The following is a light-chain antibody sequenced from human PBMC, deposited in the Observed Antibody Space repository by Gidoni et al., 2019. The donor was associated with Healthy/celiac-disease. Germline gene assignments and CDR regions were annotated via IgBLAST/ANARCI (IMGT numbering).Light chain of an antibody. J-gene: IGKJ4*01. Sequence: DIQMTQSPSSLSASVGDRVTITCRASQSISSYLNWYQQKPGKAHKLLIYAASSLQSGVPSRFSGSGSGTDFTLTISSLQPEDFATYYCQQSYSTLGAFGGXTKVEIK. V-gene: IGKV1-39*01. CDR2: AAS. CDR3: QQSYSTLGA. CDR1: QSISSY.